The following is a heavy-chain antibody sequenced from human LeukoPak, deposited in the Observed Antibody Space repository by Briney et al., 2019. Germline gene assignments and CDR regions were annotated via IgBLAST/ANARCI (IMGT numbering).Heavy chain of an antibody. CDR3: ARALGFGELMGDYYYYGMDV. Sequence: GGSLRLSCAASGFTFSSYSMNWVRQAPGKGLEWVSYISSSSSTIYYADSVKGRFTISRDNAKNSLYLQMNSLRAEDTAVYYCARALGFGELMGDYYYYGMDVWGQGTTVTVSS. V-gene: IGHV3-48*04. CDR2: ISSSSSTI. D-gene: IGHD3-10*01. CDR1: GFTFSSYS. J-gene: IGHJ6*02.